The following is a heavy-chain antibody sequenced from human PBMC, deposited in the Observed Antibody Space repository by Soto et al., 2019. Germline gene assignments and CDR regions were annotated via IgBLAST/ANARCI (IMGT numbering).Heavy chain of an antibody. Sequence: TGGSLRLSCAASGFAFTSYGIHWVRQAPGKGLEWVAHISNDGSKKFYGDSVKGRFTISRDNSENTVYLQMTSLRPDDTAVFYCARDVAMPTGLGLGYWGQGTLVTVSS. CDR2: ISNDGSKK. V-gene: IGHV3-30*03. CDR3: ARDVAMPTGLGLGY. D-gene: IGHD6-19*01. CDR1: GFAFTSYG. J-gene: IGHJ4*02.